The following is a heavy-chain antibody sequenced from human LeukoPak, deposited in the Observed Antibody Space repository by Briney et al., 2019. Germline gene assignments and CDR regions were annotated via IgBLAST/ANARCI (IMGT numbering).Heavy chain of an antibody. J-gene: IGHJ4*02. CDR3: ARERVRGVGGYSGYDSSY. CDR1: GGTFSSYA. D-gene: IGHD5-12*01. V-gene: IGHV1-69*13. CDR2: IIPIFGTA. Sequence: GASVKVSCKASGGTFSSYATSWVRQAPGQGLEWMGGIIPIFGTANYAQKFQGRVTITADESTSTAYMELSSLRSEDTAVYYCARERVRGVGGYSGYDSSYWGQGTLVTVSS.